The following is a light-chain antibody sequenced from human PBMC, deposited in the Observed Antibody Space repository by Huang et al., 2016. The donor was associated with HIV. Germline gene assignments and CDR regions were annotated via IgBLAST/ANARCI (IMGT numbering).Light chain of an antibody. CDR3: QQYNNWPRGT. J-gene: IGKJ2*01. V-gene: IGKV3-15*01. Sequence: EIVMTQSPATLSVSPGERATLSCRASQSVSSNLAWYQQKPGQAPRLLISGAASRATGIPARFSGSGSGTEFTLTISSLQSEDFAVYYCQQYNNWPRGTFGQGTKVEIK. CDR1: QSVSSN. CDR2: GAA.